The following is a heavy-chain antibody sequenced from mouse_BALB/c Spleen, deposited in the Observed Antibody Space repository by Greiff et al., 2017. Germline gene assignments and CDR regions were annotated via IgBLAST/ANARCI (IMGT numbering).Heavy chain of an antibody. CDR3: ARTYYRYDGYYAMDY. V-gene: IGHV1-4*02. Sequence: QVQLQQSAAELARPGASVKMSCKASGYTFTSYTMHWVKQRPGQGLEWIGYINPSSGYTEYNQKFKDKTTLTADKSSSTAYMQLSSLTSEDSAVYYCARTYYRYDGYYAMDYWGQGTSVTVSS. J-gene: IGHJ4*01. CDR1: GYTFTSYT. D-gene: IGHD2-14*01. CDR2: INPSSGYT.